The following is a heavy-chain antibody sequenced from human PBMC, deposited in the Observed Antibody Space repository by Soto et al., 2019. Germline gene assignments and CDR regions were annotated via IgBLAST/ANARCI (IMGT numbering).Heavy chain of an antibody. CDR3: AKDREIVVVIVSGGMDV. D-gene: IGHD3-22*01. J-gene: IGHJ6*02. CDR1: GFTFSSYG. CDR2: ISYDGSNK. V-gene: IGHV3-30*18. Sequence: QVQLVESGGGVVQPGRSLRLSCAASGFTFSSYGMHWVRQAPGKGLEWVAVISYDGSNKYYADSVKGRFTISRDNSKNTLYLQMNSLRAEDTAVYYCAKDREIVVVIVSGGMDVWGQGTTVTVSS.